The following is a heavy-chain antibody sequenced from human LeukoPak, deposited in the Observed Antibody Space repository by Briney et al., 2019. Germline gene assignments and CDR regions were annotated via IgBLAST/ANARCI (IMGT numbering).Heavy chain of an antibody. CDR1: GFSFSGHG. CDR3: ARYSGVGNSGGFDY. V-gene: IGHV3-33*05. Sequence: PGRSLRLSCAASGFSFSGHGMHWVRQAPGKGLEWVALIAYDGSNKDYADSVKGRFTISRDNSNNMMSLQMNSLRVEDTGVYYCARYSGVGNSGGFDYWGQGTLVTVSS. J-gene: IGHJ4*02. D-gene: IGHD4-23*01. CDR2: IAYDGSNK.